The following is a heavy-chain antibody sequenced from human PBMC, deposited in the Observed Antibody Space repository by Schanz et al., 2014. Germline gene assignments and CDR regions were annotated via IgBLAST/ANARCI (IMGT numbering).Heavy chain of an antibody. Sequence: EGQLAESGGGVVQPGRSLRLSCAAYGFTLSNSDMHWVRQGTGKGLEWVSTIGYLGDTYYPDSVKGRFTVSRDNSKNTLYLQMNSLRAEDTAVYYCARDNYYGSGSCAYWGQGTLVTVSS. D-gene: IGHD3-10*01. CDR1: GFTLSNSD. CDR2: IGYLGDT. J-gene: IGHJ4*02. V-gene: IGHV3-13*01. CDR3: ARDNYYGSGSCAY.